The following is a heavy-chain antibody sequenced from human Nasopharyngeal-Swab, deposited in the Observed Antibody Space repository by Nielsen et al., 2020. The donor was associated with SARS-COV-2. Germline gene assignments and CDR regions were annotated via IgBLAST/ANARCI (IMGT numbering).Heavy chain of an antibody. CDR2: IYYSGST. CDR1: GGSISSGDYY. J-gene: IGHJ6*03. V-gene: IGHV4-30-4*01. CDR3: ARVYYYYYYMDV. Sequence: SETLSLTCTVSGGSISSGDYYWSWIRRPPGKGLEWIGYIYYSGSTYYNPSLKSRVTISVDTSKNQFSLKLSSVTAADTAVYYCARVYYYYYYMDVWGKGTTVTVSS.